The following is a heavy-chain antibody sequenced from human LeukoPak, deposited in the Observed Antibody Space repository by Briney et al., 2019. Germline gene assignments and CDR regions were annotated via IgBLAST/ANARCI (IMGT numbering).Heavy chain of an antibody. J-gene: IGHJ4*02. CDR1: GFTFSSYS. CDR2: ISSSSSYI. Sequence: GGSLILSCAASGFTFSSYSMNWVRQAPGKGMEWVSSISSSSSYIYYADSVKGRFTISRDNAKNSLYLQMNSLRAEDTAVYYCARESLLWFGESPTPFDYWGQGTLVTVSS. CDR3: ARESLLWFGESPTPFDY. V-gene: IGHV3-21*01. D-gene: IGHD3-10*01.